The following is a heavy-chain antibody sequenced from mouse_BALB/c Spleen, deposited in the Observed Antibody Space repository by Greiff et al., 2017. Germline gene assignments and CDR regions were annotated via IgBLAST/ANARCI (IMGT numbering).Heavy chain of an antibody. D-gene: IGHD2-4*01. CDR1: GYSFTSYW. Sequence: VQLQQSGTVLARPGASVKMSCKASGYSFTSYWMHWVKQRPGQGLEWIGAIYPGNSDTSYNQKFKGKAKLTAVTSASTAYMELSSLTNEDSAVSYCSRGLRRDYYAMDYWGQGTSVTVSS. V-gene: IGHV1-5*01. CDR2: IYPGNSDT. J-gene: IGHJ4*01. CDR3: SRGLRRDYYAMDY.